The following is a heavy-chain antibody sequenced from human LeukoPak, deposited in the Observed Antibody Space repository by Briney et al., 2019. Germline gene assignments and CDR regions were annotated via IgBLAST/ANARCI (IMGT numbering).Heavy chain of an antibody. Sequence: PSETLSLTCTVSGGSISSGDYYWSWIRQPPGKGLEWIGYIYYSGSTYYNPSLKSRVTISVDTSKNQFSLKLSSVTAADTAVYYCARGGCSSTSCYPRYFGYWGQGTLVTVSS. V-gene: IGHV4-30-4*01. CDR3: ARGGCSSTSCYPRYFGY. CDR1: GGSISSGDYY. D-gene: IGHD2-2*01. CDR2: IYYSGST. J-gene: IGHJ4*02.